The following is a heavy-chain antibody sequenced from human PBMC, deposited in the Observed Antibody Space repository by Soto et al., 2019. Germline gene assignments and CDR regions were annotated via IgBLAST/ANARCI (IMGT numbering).Heavy chain of an antibody. CDR2: ISYDGSNK. D-gene: IGHD6-13*01. J-gene: IGHJ4*02. Sequence: LRLSCAASGFTFSSYGMHWVRQAPGKGLEWVAVISYDGSNKYYADSVKGRFTISRDNSKNTLYLQMNSLRAEDTAVYYCAKESGSWYAPSLDYWGQGTLVTVSS. CDR3: AKESGSWYAPSLDY. CDR1: GFTFSSYG. V-gene: IGHV3-30*18.